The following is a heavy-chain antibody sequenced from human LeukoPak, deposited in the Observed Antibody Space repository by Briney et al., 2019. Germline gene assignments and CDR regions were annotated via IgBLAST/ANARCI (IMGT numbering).Heavy chain of an antibody. Sequence: GGSLRLSCAASGFTFSSRWMIWVRQPPGKGLEWVANIKGDESERHYVDSVKGRFTISRDNAKNSLFLQMHSLTAEDTAVYYCGRQQTDGLLEVWGKGTTVTVSS. CDR1: GFTFSSRW. D-gene: IGHD6-13*01. J-gene: IGHJ6*04. CDR3: GRQQTDGLLEV. V-gene: IGHV3-7*01. CDR2: IKGDESER.